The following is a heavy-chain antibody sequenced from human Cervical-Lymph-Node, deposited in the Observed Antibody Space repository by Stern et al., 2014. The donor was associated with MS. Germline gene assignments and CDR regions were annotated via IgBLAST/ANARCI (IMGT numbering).Heavy chain of an antibody. D-gene: IGHD3-22*01. V-gene: IGHV1-18*01. CDR1: GYTFTSYG. CDR3: ARVGSYYDSSGYYGSDY. Sequence: VQLVESGAEVKKPGASVKVSCKASGYTFTSYGISWVRQAPGQGLEWMGGISAYNGNTNYAQKLQGRVTMTTDTATSTAYMELRSLRSDDTAVYYCARVGSYYDSSGYYGSDYWGQGTLVTVSS. J-gene: IGHJ4*02. CDR2: ISAYNGNT.